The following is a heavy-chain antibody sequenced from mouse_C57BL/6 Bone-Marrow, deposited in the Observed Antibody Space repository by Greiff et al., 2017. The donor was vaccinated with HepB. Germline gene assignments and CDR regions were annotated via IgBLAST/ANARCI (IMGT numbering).Heavy chain of an antibody. D-gene: IGHD2-4*01. CDR2: INPGSGGT. Sequence: QVQLQQSGAELVRPGTSVKVSCKASGYAFTNYLIEWVKQSPGQGLEWIGVINPGSGGTNYNEKFKGKATLTADKSSSTAYMQLSSLTSEDSAVYVCARSGDYGRGAWFAYWGQGTLVTVSA. CDR1: GYAFTNYL. V-gene: IGHV1-54*01. J-gene: IGHJ3*01. CDR3: ARSGDYGRGAWFAY.